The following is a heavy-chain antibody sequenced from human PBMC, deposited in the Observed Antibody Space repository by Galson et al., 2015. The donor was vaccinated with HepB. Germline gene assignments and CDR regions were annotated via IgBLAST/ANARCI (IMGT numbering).Heavy chain of an antibody. V-gene: IGHV1-18*01. CDR2: ISAYNGNT. J-gene: IGHJ5*02. Sequence: SVKVSCKASGYTFTSYGISWVRQAPGQGLEWMGWISAYNGNTNYAQKLQGRVTMTTDTSTSTAYMELRGLRSDDTAVYYCARVLYISYPGIAVAGRSHWFDPWGQGTLVTVSS. CDR1: GYTFTSYG. CDR3: ARVLYISYPGIAVAGRSHWFDP. D-gene: IGHD6-19*01.